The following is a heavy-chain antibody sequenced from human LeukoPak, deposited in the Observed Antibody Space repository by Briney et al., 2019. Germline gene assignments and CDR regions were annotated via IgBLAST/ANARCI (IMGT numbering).Heavy chain of an antibody. CDR1: GFIFNIHG. CDR2: IRYDGTNK. D-gene: IGHD3-10*01. V-gene: IGHV3-30*02. J-gene: IGHJ6*03. CDR3: ARVARGDYYYYYMDV. Sequence: GGSLRLSCTASGFIFNIHGMHWVRQAPGKGLEWVAFIRYDGTNKYYADSVKGRFTISRDNAKKSLYLQMNSLRAEDTAVYYCARVARGDYYYYYMDVWGKGTTVTVSS.